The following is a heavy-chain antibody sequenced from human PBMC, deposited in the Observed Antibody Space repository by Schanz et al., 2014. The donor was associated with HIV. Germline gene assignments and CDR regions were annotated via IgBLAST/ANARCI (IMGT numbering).Heavy chain of an antibody. CDR2: INSGGGDK. D-gene: IGHD3-10*01. Sequence: EVQLVESGGGLVHPGGSLRLSCAASGFTFNKYWMNWVRQAPGKGLEWVSSINSGGGDKLYANSMKGRFTISRDNAKNSLYLQMNSLRAEDTAVYYCVRETPSGVDYFDYWGQGSLVTVSS. J-gene: IGHJ4*02. CDR3: VRETPSGVDYFDY. CDR1: GFTFNKYW. V-gene: IGHV3-21*02.